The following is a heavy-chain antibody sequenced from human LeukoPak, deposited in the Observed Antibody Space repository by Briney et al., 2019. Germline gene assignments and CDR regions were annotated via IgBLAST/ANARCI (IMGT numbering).Heavy chain of an antibody. D-gene: IGHD6-19*01. CDR1: GFTSSSYE. Sequence: GGSLRLSCAASGFTSSSYEMNWVRQAPGKGLEWVSYISSSSSTIYYADSVKGRFTISRDNADNSLYLQMNSMSTEDTAVYYCARDFDSSGRSYWYFDLWGRGTLVTVSS. V-gene: IGHV3-48*03. J-gene: IGHJ2*01. CDR2: ISSSSSTI. CDR3: ARDFDSSGRSYWYFDL.